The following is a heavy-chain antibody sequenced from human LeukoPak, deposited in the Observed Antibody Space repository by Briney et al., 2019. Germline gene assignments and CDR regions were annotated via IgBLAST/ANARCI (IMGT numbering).Heavy chain of an antibody. CDR1: GFTFSRYS. V-gene: IGHV3-7*01. CDR3: ARDRTPITMVRGLDYYYMDV. J-gene: IGHJ6*03. Sequence: GESLRLSCAASGFTFSRYSMNWVRQAPGKGLEWVANIKQDGSEKYYVDSVKGRFTISRDNAKNSLYLQMNSLRAEDTAVYYCARDRTPITMVRGLDYYYMDVWGKGTTVTVSS. D-gene: IGHD3-10*01. CDR2: IKQDGSEK.